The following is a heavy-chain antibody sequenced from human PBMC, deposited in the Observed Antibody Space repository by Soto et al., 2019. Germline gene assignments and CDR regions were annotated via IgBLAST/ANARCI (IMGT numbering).Heavy chain of an antibody. CDR2: IKDDGSEK. D-gene: IGHD6-19*01. V-gene: IGHV3-7*01. CDR1: EFTFNTYW. J-gene: IGHJ6*02. CDR3: TRDEGTLGRGSAVGYYYHYGMDV. Sequence: EVQLVESGGGLVQPGGSLRLSCLASEFTFNTYWMNWVRQAPGRGLEWVAHIKDDGSEKNYVDSVKGRITISRDNDKKLLYLQKNSLRGEYTAVYFCTRDEGTLGRGSAVGYYYHYGMDVWGQGTTVTVSS.